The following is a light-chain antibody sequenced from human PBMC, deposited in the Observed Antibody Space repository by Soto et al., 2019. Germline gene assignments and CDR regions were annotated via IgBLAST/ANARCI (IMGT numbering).Light chain of an antibody. V-gene: IGKV3-20*01. Sequence: EIVLTQSPGTLSLSPGERATLSCRASQSVSSAHLAWYQQKPGQAPRLLIYGASSRATGIPDRFSGSGSGTDFTLTISRLGPEDFAVYYCQQYGSSRTFGPGTKV. CDR2: GAS. CDR3: QQYGSSRT. CDR1: QSVSSAH. J-gene: IGKJ1*01.